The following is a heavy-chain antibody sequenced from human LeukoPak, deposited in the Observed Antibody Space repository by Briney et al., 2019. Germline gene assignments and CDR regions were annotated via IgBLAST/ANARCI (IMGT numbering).Heavy chain of an antibody. CDR3: AIATRWSHYFDY. D-gene: IGHD2-15*01. V-gene: IGHV3-21*01. Sequence: GGSLRLSCAASGFTFSSYSMNWVRQAPGKGLKWVSSISSSSSYIYYADSVKGRFTISRDNAKSSLYLQMNSLRAEDTAVYYCAIATRWSHYFDYWGQGTLVTVSS. CDR1: GFTFSSYS. J-gene: IGHJ4*02. CDR2: ISSSSSYI.